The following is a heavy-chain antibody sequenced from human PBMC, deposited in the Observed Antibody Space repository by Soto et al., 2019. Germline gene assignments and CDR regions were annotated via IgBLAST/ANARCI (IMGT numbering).Heavy chain of an antibody. D-gene: IGHD3-10*01. V-gene: IGHV4-59*08. J-gene: IGHJ5*02. CDR3: ARRYGSGSQNWFDP. CDR2: IYYSGST. Sequence: PSETLSLTCTVSGGSISSYCWSWIRQPPGKGLEWIGYIYYSGSTNYNPSLKSRVTISVDTSKNQFSLKLSSVTAADTAVYYCARRYGSGSQNWFDPWGQGTLVTVSS. CDR1: GGSISSYC.